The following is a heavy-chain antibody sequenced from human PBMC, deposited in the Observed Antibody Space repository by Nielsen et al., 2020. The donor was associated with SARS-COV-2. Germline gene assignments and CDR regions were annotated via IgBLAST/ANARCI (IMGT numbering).Heavy chain of an antibody. Sequence: SVKVSCKASGGTFSSYAISWVRQAPGQGLEWMGGIIPIFGTANYAQKFQGRVTITADESTSTAYMELSSLRPEDTAVYYCARDRSPPSKTNSRLYYWGQGTLVTVSS. CDR2: IIPIFGTA. V-gene: IGHV1-69*13. D-gene: IGHD4-23*01. CDR3: ARDRSPPSKTNSRLYY. CDR1: GGTFSSYA. J-gene: IGHJ4*02.